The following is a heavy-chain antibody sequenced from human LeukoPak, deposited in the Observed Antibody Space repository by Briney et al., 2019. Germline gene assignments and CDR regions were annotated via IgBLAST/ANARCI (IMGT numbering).Heavy chain of an antibody. CDR1: GGSISSYY. J-gene: IGHJ4*02. CDR3: ARESVRQFDY. Sequence: PSETLSLTCTVSGGSISSYYWSWIRQPPGKGLEWIGCMYYSRTTNYTPSLKSRVTISVDTSKNQFSLKLSSVTAADTAVYYCARESVRQFDYWGQGTLVTVSS. CDR2: MYYSRTT. V-gene: IGHV4-59*01.